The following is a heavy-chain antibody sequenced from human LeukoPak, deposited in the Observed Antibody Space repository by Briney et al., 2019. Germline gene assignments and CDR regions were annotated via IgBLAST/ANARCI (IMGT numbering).Heavy chain of an antibody. J-gene: IGHJ4*02. V-gene: IGHV1-2*02. Sequence: ASVKVSCKASGYTFTGYYMHWVRQAPGQGLEWMGWINPNSGGTNYAQKFQGRVTMTRDTSISTAYMELSRLRSDDTAVYYCARDVNYYDSGGYLDYWGQGTLVTVSS. D-gene: IGHD3-22*01. CDR1: GYTFTGYY. CDR3: ARDVNYYDSGGYLDY. CDR2: INPNSGGT.